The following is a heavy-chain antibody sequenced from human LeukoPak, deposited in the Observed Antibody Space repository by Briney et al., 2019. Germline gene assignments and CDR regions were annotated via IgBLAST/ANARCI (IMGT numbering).Heavy chain of an antibody. CDR1: GYTLTELS. CDR3: ATDRSIAAPEGWYYYYGMDV. V-gene: IGHV1-24*01. Sequence: ASVKVSCKVSGYTLTELSMHWVRQAPGKGLEWMGGFDPEDGETIYAQKFQGRVTMTEDTSTDTAYMELSSLRSEDTAVYYCATDRSIAAPEGWYYYYGMDVWGQGTTVTVSS. D-gene: IGHD6-6*01. J-gene: IGHJ6*02. CDR2: FDPEDGET.